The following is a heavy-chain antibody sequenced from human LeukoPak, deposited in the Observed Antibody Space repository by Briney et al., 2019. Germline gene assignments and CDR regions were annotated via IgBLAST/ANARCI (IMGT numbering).Heavy chain of an antibody. D-gene: IGHD3-9*01. Sequence: GRSLRLSCAASGFTFDDYAMHWVRQAPGKGLEWVSGISWNSGSIGYADSVKGRFTISRDNAKNSLYLQMNSLRAEDTALYYFAKDIGYYDILTGYSEAFDIWGQGTMVTVSS. CDR1: GFTFDDYA. J-gene: IGHJ3*02. CDR2: ISWNSGSI. CDR3: AKDIGYYDILTGYSEAFDI. V-gene: IGHV3-9*01.